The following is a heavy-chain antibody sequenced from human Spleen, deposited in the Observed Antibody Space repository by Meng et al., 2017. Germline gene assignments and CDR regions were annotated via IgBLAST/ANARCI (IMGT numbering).Heavy chain of an antibody. Sequence: QVQLQPGGAGLLKPSETLSLTCVVSGGSFSDYYWSWIRQPPGKGLEWIGEINHSGSTNYNPSLESRATISVDKSKNQFSLELSSVTAADTAIYFCARVGITGTSLDYWGQGTLVTVSS. CDR1: GGSFSDYY. CDR2: INHSGST. V-gene: IGHV4-34*01. CDR3: ARVGITGTSLDY. J-gene: IGHJ4*02. D-gene: IGHD1/OR15-1a*01.